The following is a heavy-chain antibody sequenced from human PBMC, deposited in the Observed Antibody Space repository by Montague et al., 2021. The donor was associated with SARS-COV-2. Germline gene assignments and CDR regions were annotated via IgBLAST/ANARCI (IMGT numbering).Heavy chain of an antibody. CDR1: GFTFSSYD. V-gene: IGHV3-13*04. CDR2: IGTAGDT. CDR3: ARGVYDYSNYVNWFDP. J-gene: IGHJ5*02. D-gene: IGHD4-11*01. Sequence: SLRLSCAASGFTFSSYDMRWVRQATGKGLEWVSAIGTAGDTYYPGSVKGRFTISREIAKNSLYLQMNSLRAGDTAVYYCARGVYDYSNYVNWFDPWGQGTLVTVSS.